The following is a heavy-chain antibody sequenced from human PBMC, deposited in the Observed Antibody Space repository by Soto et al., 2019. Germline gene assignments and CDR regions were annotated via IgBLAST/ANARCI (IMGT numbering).Heavy chain of an antibody. CDR2: IIPIFGTA. V-gene: IGHV1-69*01. CDR3: ATTGSYSVDY. D-gene: IGHD1-26*01. J-gene: IGHJ4*02. CDR1: GGTFSSYA. Sequence: QVQLVQSWAEVKKPGSSVKVSCKASGGTFSSYAISWVRQAPGQGLEWMGGIIPIFGTANYAHKLQGRVTITADDTTSTAYMELSILRSEATAVYYCATTGSYSVDYWGQGTMVTESS.